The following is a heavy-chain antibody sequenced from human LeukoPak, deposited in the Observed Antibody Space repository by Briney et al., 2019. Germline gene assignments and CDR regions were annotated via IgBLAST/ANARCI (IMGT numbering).Heavy chain of an antibody. Sequence: GGSLRLSCTASGFTFGDYAMSWFRQAPGKGLEWVGFIRSKAYGGTTEYAASLKGRFTISRDDSKSIAYLQMNSLKTEDTAVYYCTRDRQLAVLRFLEWLPTAWFDPWGQGTLVTVSS. CDR2: IRSKAYGGTT. CDR1: GFTFGDYA. J-gene: IGHJ5*02. V-gene: IGHV3-49*03. D-gene: IGHD3-3*01. CDR3: TRDRQLAVLRFLEWLPTAWFDP.